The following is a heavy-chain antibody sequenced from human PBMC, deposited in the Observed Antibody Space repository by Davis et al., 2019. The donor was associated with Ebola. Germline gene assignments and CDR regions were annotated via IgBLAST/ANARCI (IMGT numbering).Heavy chain of an antibody. Sequence: MPSETLSLTCSVSGVSANSGDYYWSWIRQAPGKGLEWFGYIYYSGITYYNPSLKSRVTILIDTSKNQFSLQLKSITAADTAVYYCASESLITRFSLDSWGQGTLATVSS. J-gene: IGHJ4*02. V-gene: IGHV4-30-4*01. CDR2: IYYSGIT. CDR1: GVSANSGDYY. CDR3: ASESLITRFSLDS. D-gene: IGHD3-16*01.